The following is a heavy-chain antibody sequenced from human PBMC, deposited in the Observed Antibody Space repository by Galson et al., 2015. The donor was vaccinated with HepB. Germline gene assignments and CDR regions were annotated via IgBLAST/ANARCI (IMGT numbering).Heavy chain of an antibody. D-gene: IGHD6-19*01. Sequence: SLRLSCAASGFTFSGYWMHWVRQVPGKGLVWVSVINGDGSVTGYADSVKGRLTISRDNAKNTLYLEMHSLRAEDTAVYHCVTSSLDYWGQGTLVTVSS. CDR3: VTSSLDY. CDR2: INGDGSVT. CDR1: GFTFSGYW. V-gene: IGHV3-74*01. J-gene: IGHJ4*02.